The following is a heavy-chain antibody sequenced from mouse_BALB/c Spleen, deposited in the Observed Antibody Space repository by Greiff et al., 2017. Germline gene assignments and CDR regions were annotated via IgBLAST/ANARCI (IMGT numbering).Heavy chain of an antibody. Sequence: QVQLKQSGPGLVAPSQSLSITCTVSGFSLTSYGVHWVRQPPGKGLEWLGVIWAGGSTNYNSALMSRLSISKDNSKSQVFLKMNSLQTDDTAMYYCARGGGRRDWFAYWGQGTLVTVSA. V-gene: IGHV2-9*02. CDR2: IWAGGST. CDR3: ARGGGRRDWFAY. J-gene: IGHJ3*01. D-gene: IGHD3-3*01. CDR1: GFSLTSYG.